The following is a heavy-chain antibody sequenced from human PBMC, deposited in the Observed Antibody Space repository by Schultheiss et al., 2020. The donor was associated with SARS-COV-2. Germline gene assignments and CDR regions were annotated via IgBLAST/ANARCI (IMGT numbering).Heavy chain of an antibody. D-gene: IGHD1-26*01. J-gene: IGHJ3*02. CDR2: IYYSGST. CDR3: ARDLRRTYGSDAFDI. V-gene: IGHV4-59*01. CDR1: GGSISSYY. Sequence: SETLSLTCTVSGGSISSYYWSWIRQHPGKGLEWIGYIYYSGSTYYNPSLKSRVTISVDTSKNQFSLKLSSVTAADTAVYYCARDLRRTYGSDAFDIWGQGTMVTVSS.